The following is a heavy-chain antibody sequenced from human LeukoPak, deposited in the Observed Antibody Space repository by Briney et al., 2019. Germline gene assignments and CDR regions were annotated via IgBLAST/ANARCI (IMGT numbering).Heavy chain of an antibody. V-gene: IGHV4-59*08. CDR2: IFYSGHS. D-gene: IGHD3-22*01. Sequence: SETLSLTCTVSGDSINTYYWSWIRQPPGKGLEWIGFIFYSGHSKYNPSLKSRLTLSLDTSKSQFSLKLTSVTAADTAVYYYARHGPEYYDATGYYNFDSWSQGTLVTVSS. J-gene: IGHJ4*02. CDR1: GDSINTYY. CDR3: ARHGPEYYDATGYYNFDS.